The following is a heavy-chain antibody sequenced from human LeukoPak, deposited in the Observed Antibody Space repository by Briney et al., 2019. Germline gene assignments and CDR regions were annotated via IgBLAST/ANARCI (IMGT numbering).Heavy chain of an antibody. CDR2: IYYSGST. Sequence: SETLSLTCTVSGGSISSGSYYWSWIRQPPGKGLEWIGYIYYSGSTNYNPSLKSRVTISVDTSKNQFSLKLSSVTAADTAVYYCARGGGGYYDSSGLGYWGQGTLVTVSS. V-gene: IGHV4-61*01. CDR1: GGSISSGSYY. D-gene: IGHD3-22*01. J-gene: IGHJ4*02. CDR3: ARGGGGYYDSSGLGY.